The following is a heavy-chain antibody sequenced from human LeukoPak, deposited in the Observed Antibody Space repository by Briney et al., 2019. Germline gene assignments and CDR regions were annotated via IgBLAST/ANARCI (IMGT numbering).Heavy chain of an antibody. Sequence: GESLKISCKGFGYSFANYWIGWVRQMPGKGLEWMGIIYPGDSDVRYSPSFQGQVTISADKSISTAYLQWSSLRASDTAMYYCARKGYEPYDYMDVWGKGTTVTVSS. D-gene: IGHD2-2*01. V-gene: IGHV5-51*01. CDR1: GYSFANYW. CDR2: IYPGDSDV. CDR3: ARKGYEPYDYMDV. J-gene: IGHJ6*03.